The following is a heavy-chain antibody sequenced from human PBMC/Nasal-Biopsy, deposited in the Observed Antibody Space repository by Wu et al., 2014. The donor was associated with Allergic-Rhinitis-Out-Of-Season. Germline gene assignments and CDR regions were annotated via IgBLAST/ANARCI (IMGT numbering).Heavy chain of an antibody. J-gene: IGHJ4*02. V-gene: IGHV4-59*12. CDR2: IYYSGST. CDR3: ARKSGYSSSWFGY. CDR1: GGSISSYY. D-gene: IGHD6-13*01. Sequence: TLSLTCTVSGGSISSYYWSWIRQPPGKRLEWIGYIYYSGSTNYNPSLKSRVTISVDTSKNQFSLKLSSVTAADTAVYYCARKSGYSSSWFGYWGQGTLVTVSS.